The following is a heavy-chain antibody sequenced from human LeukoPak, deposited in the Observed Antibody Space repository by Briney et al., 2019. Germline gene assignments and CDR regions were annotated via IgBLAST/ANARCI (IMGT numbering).Heavy chain of an antibody. CDR2: ISYDGSNK. Sequence: PGRSLRLSCAASGFTFSSYGMHWVRQAPGKGLEWVAVISYDGSNKYYADSVKGRFTISRDNSKNTLYLQMNSLRAEDTAVYYCAKATYYYDSSNIQHWGQGTLVTASS. V-gene: IGHV3-30*18. CDR3: AKATYYYDSSNIQH. J-gene: IGHJ1*01. CDR1: GFTFSSYG. D-gene: IGHD3-22*01.